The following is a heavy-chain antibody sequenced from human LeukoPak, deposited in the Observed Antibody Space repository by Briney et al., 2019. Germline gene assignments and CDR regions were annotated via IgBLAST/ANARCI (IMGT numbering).Heavy chain of an antibody. CDR2: ISSSSSYI. V-gene: IGHV3-21*01. Sequence: KPGGSLRLSCAASGFTFSSYSMNWVRQAPGKGLEWVSSISSSSSYIYYADSVKGRFTISRDNAKNSLYLQMNSLRAEDTAVYYCASPSSSSSGYGMDVWGQGTTVTVSS. J-gene: IGHJ6*02. D-gene: IGHD6-13*01. CDR3: ASPSSSSSGYGMDV. CDR1: GFTFSSYS.